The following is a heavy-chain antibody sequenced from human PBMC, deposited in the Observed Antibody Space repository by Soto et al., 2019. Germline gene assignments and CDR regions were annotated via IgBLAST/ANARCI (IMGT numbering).Heavy chain of an antibody. CDR3: ARGPDIAVAGPGGDY. D-gene: IGHD6-19*01. Sequence: QVQLQQWGAGLLKPSETLSLTFAVYGGSFSGYYWSWIRQPPGKGLEWIGEINHSGSTNYNPSLKSRVTISVDTCKNQFSLKLSSVTAADTAVYYCARGPDIAVAGPGGDYWGQGTLVTVSS. J-gene: IGHJ4*02. CDR1: GGSFSGYY. V-gene: IGHV4-34*01. CDR2: INHSGST.